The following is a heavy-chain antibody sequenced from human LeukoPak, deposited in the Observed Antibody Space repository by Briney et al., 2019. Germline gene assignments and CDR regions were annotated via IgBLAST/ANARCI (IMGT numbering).Heavy chain of an antibody. Sequence: ASVKVSCKASGYTFTSYGISWVRQAPEQGLEWMGWISAYNGNTNYAQKLQGRVTITTDTSTSTAYMELRSLRSDDTAVYYCARERITGTTNADNYYYHYYMDVWGKGTTVTVSS. CDR1: GYTFTSYG. CDR3: ARERITGTTNADNYYYHYYMDV. CDR2: ISAYNGNT. J-gene: IGHJ6*03. D-gene: IGHD1-7*01. V-gene: IGHV1-18*01.